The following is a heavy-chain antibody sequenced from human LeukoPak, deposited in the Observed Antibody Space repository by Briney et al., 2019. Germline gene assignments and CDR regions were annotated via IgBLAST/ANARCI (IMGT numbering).Heavy chain of an antibody. V-gene: IGHV4-59*01. CDR1: GGSITSYY. CDR3: ARAGSMFGVLVFDY. J-gene: IGHJ4*02. Sequence: SETLSLTCTVPGGSITSYYWSWIRQPPGKGLEWIGYIYYSGSTDYNPSLKSRVTISVDTSKNQFSLNLSSVTAADTAVYYCARAGSMFGVLVFDYWGQGTLVTVSS. D-gene: IGHD3-3*01. CDR2: IYYSGST.